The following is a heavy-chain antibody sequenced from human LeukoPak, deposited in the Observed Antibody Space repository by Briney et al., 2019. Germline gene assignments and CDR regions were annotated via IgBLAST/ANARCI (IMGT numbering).Heavy chain of an antibody. V-gene: IGHV3-48*03. CDR3: AREGGIAVAGSYFDY. D-gene: IGHD6-19*01. J-gene: IGHJ4*02. CDR2: ISSSGSTI. Sequence: PGGSLRLSCAASGFTFSSYEMNWVRQAPGKGLEWVSYISSSGSTIYYADSVKGRFTISRDNSKNTLYLQMNSLRAEDTAVYYCAREGGIAVAGSYFDYWGQGTLVTVSS. CDR1: GFTFSSYE.